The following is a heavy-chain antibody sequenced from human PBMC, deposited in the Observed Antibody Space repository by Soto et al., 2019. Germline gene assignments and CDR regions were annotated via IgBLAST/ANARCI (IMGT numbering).Heavy chain of an antibody. Sequence: EVQLVESGGGLVKPGGSLRLSCAASGFTFSDYTMNWVRKAPGKGLQWVSSISSGSSYIYYADSVKGRFTISRDNAKNSLYLQMNSLRAEDTAVYYCASHPRDSSGYWYYFDYWGQGTLVTVSS. CDR3: ASHPRDSSGYWYYFDY. D-gene: IGHD3-22*01. V-gene: IGHV3-21*01. J-gene: IGHJ4*02. CDR1: GFTFSDYT. CDR2: ISSGSSYI.